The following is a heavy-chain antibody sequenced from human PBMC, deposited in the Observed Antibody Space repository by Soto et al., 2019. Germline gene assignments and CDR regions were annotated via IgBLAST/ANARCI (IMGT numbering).Heavy chain of an antibody. CDR3: ARVRPEYCSGGSCPLEYFQH. J-gene: IGHJ1*01. V-gene: IGHV3-74*01. D-gene: IGHD2-15*01. CDR1: GFTFSSYW. Sequence: PGGSLRLSCAASGFTFSSYWMHWVRQAPGKGLVWVSRINSDGSSTSYADSVKGRFTISRDNAKNTLYLQMNSLRAEDTAVYYCARVRPEYCSGGSCPLEYFQHWGQGTLVTVSS. CDR2: INSDGSST.